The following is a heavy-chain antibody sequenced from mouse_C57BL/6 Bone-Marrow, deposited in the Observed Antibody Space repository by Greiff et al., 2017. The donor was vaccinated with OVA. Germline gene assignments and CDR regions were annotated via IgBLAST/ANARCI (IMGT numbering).Heavy chain of an antibody. CDR3: ARHEDGYAASSFDY. V-gene: IGHV1-82*01. CDR2: IYPGDGDT. J-gene: IGHJ2*01. Sequence: QVQLKQSGPELVKPGASVKISCKASGYAFSSSWMHWVKQRPGKGLEWIGRIYPGDGDTYYNGKFKGKATLAADKSSSTAYMQLSSLTSEDSAVYFCARHEDGYAASSFDYWGQGTTLTVSS. D-gene: IGHD2-2*01. CDR1: GYAFSSSW.